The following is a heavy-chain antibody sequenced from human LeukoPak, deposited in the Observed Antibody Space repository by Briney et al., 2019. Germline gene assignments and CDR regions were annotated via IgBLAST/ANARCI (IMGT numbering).Heavy chain of an antibody. CDR3: ARLEVGKLLGGLHDAFDI. J-gene: IGHJ3*02. D-gene: IGHD1-26*01. Sequence: SETLSLTCTVSGGSISNYYWTWIRQPPGEELEWIAYICYSGSTNYNHSLESRVTISIDTSKNQFSLKLTSVTAADTAVYYCARLEVGKLLGGLHDAFDIWGQGTMVTVSS. CDR2: ICYSGST. CDR1: GGSISNYY. V-gene: IGHV4-59*08.